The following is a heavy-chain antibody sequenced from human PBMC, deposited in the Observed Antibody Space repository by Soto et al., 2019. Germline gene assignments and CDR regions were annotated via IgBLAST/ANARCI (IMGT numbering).Heavy chain of an antibody. V-gene: IGHV4-34*01. CDR3: ARSGYSYGFALDY. CDR1: GASFSGYY. J-gene: IGHJ4*02. Sequence: PPQTLSLTSAVDGASFSGYYWSWVRQPPGKGLEWIGEINHSGSTNYNPSLKSRVTISVDTSKNQFSLKLSSVTAADTAVYYCARSGYSYGFALDYWGQGTLVTVSS. CDR2: INHSGST. D-gene: IGHD5-18*01.